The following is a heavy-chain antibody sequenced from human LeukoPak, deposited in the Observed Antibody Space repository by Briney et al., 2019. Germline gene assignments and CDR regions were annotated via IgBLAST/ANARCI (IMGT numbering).Heavy chain of an antibody. Sequence: PGGSLRLSCAASGFTFSSYGMHWVRQAPGKGLEWVAVIWYDGSNKYYADSVKGRFTISRDNSKNTLYLQMNSLRAEDAAVYYCVFRGTALYYYMDVWGKGTTVTVSS. CDR2: IWYDGSNK. V-gene: IGHV3-33*01. J-gene: IGHJ6*03. CDR1: GFTFSSYG. CDR3: VFRGTALYYYMDV. D-gene: IGHD3-10*01.